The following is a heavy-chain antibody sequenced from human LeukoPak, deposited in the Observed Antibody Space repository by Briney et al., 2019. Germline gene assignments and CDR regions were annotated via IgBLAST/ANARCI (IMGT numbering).Heavy chain of an antibody. CDR1: GYTFTDYY. CDR2: INPNSGAT. J-gene: IGHJ5*02. Sequence: ASVKVSCKASGYTFTDYYIHWVRQAPGQGLEWMGWINPNSGATIYAQTFPGRVTMTRATSSTTAYMELIGLRSDDTAVYCCAGQPIPGPNGLDPWGQGILVTVSS. V-gene: IGHV1-2*02. D-gene: IGHD1-20*01. CDR3: AGQPIPGPNGLDP.